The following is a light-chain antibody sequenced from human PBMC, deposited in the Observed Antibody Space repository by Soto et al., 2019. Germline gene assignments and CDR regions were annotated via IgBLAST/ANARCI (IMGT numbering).Light chain of an antibody. V-gene: IGLV1-40*01. J-gene: IGLJ3*02. CDR1: SSNIGAGYD. CDR2: GNS. Sequence: QSVLTQPPSVSGAPGQRVTISCTGSSSNIGAGYDVHWYQQLPGTVPKLLIYGNSNRPSGVPDRFSGSKSGTSASLAITGLQAEDEADYYCQSYASSLSGWVFGGGTKVTVL. CDR3: QSYASSLSGWV.